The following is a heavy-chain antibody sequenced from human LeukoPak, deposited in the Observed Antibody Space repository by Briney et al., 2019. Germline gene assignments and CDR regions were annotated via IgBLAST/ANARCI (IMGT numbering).Heavy chain of an antibody. Sequence: PSETLSLTCTVSGGSISSGGYYWSWLRQHPGKGLEWIGYIYYSGSTYYNPSLKSLVTTSVDTSKNQFSLKLSSVTAADTAVYYCARATFDYDILTGYYWFDPWGQGTLVTVSS. V-gene: IGHV4-31*01. CDR3: ARATFDYDILTGYYWFDP. CDR1: GGSISSGGYY. J-gene: IGHJ5*02. D-gene: IGHD3-9*01. CDR2: IYYSGST.